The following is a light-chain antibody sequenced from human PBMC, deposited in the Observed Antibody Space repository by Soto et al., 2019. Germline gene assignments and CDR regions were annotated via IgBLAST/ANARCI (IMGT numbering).Light chain of an antibody. Sequence: EIVLTQSPGTLSLSPGERATLSCRASQTVSSSYLAWYQQKPGQAPRLLIYDASTRATGIPDRFSGSGSGTDFTLTISRLEPEDFAAYYCLQYGSSPQTFGQGTKVEFK. CDR3: LQYGSSPQT. CDR1: QTVSSSY. V-gene: IGKV3-20*01. J-gene: IGKJ1*01. CDR2: DAS.